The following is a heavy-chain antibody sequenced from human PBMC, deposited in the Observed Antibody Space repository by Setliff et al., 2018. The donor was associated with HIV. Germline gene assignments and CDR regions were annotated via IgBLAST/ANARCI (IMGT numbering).Heavy chain of an antibody. CDR1: GDSISSHY. Sequence: KPSETLSLTCTVSGDSISSHYWSWIRQAPGKGLEWIGTMYFSGNARNSPSLKSRVTISLDTSKNQLSLNLTSVTAADTAVYYCARESLNLGALSSNPDASDIWGQGTMVTVSS. V-gene: IGHV4-59*11. D-gene: IGHD3-16*02. J-gene: IGHJ3*02. CDR2: MYFSGNA. CDR3: ARESLNLGALSSNPDASDI.